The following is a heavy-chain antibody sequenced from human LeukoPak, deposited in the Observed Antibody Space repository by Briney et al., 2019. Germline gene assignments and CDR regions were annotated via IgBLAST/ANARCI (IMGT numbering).Heavy chain of an antibody. CDR3: AREDYYGMDV. Sequence: GGSLRLSCAASGFTVSSNYMSWVRQAPGKGLEWVANIKQDGSEKYYVDSVKGRFTISRDNAKNSLYLQMNSLRAEDTAVYYCAREDYYGMDVWGQGTTVTVSS. CDR2: IKQDGSEK. J-gene: IGHJ6*02. CDR1: GFTVSSNY. V-gene: IGHV3-7*01.